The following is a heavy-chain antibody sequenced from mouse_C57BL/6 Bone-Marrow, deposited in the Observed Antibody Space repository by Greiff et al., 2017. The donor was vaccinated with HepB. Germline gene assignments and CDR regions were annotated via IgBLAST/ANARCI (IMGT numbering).Heavy chain of an antibody. D-gene: IGHD3-1*01. J-gene: IGHJ4*01. CDR2: IDPEDGET. CDR1: GFNITDYY. CDR3: ARARDRGDAMDY. V-gene: IGHV14-2*01. Sequence: EVQLQQSGAELVKPGASVKLSCTASGFNITDYYMHWVKQRTEQGLEWIGRIDPEDGETKYAPKFLGKATITADTSSNPAYLQLSSLTSEDTAVYYCARARDRGDAMDYWGQGTSVTVSS.